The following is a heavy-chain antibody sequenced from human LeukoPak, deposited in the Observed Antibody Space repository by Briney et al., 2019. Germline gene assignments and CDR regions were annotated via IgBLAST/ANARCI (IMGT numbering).Heavy chain of an antibody. CDR1: GFIFSNYW. CDR3: ARPTGYSYGLHFDY. V-gene: IGHV3-7*05. Sequence: GGSLRLSCAASGFIFSNYWVSWVRQAPGKGLEWVANIKQDGTEKYYVDSVKGRFTISRDNAKNSLYLQMNSLRAEDTAVYYCARPTGYSYGLHFDYWGQGTLVTVSS. J-gene: IGHJ4*02. D-gene: IGHD5-18*01. CDR2: IKQDGTEK.